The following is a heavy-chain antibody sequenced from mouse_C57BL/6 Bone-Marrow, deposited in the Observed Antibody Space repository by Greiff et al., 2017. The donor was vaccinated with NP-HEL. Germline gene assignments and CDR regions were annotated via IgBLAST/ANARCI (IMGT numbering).Heavy chain of an antibody. D-gene: IGHD1-1*01. Sequence: QVQLKESGPELVKPGASVKISCKASGYAFSSSWMNWVKQRPGKGLEWIGGIYPGDGDTNYNGKFKGKATLTADKSSSTAYMQLSSLTSEDSAVYFCARRITTVVATDYYAMDYWGQGTSVTVSS. CDR1: GYAFSSSW. J-gene: IGHJ4*01. V-gene: IGHV1-82*01. CDR3: ARRITTVVATDYYAMDY. CDR2: IYPGDGDT.